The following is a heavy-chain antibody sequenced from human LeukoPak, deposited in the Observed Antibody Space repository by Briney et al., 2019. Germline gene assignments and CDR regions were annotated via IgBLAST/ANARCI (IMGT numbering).Heavy chain of an antibody. CDR3: ARSVGYSGYGIDY. CDR1: GGTFSNYT. D-gene: IGHD5-12*01. J-gene: IGHJ4*02. Sequence: SVKVSCKASGGTFSNYTISCVRQAPGQGLEWMGGIIPIFGTTNYAQKFQGRVTITADDSTSTAYMELSSLRSEDTAVYYCARSVGYSGYGIDYWGQGTLVTVSS. CDR2: IIPIFGTT. V-gene: IGHV1-69*13.